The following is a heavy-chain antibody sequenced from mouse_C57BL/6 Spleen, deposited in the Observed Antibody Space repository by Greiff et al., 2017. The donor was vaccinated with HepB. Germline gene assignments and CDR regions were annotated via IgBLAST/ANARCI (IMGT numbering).Heavy chain of an antibody. J-gene: IGHJ3*01. Sequence: VQLKQSGAELVRPGASVKLSCTASGFNIKDDYMHWVKQRPEQGLEWIGWIDPENGDTEYASKFQGKATITADTSSNTAYLQLSSLTSEDTAVYYCTTGITTAFAYWGQGTLVTVSA. CDR1: GFNIKDDY. CDR3: TTGITTAFAY. CDR2: IDPENGDT. V-gene: IGHV14-4*01. D-gene: IGHD1-2*01.